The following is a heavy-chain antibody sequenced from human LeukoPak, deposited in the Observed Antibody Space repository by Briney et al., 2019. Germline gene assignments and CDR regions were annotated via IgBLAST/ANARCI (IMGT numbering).Heavy chain of an antibody. D-gene: IGHD2-2*01. CDR3: ATVPAAPYYYYYMDV. CDR1: GYTLTELS. Sequence: ASVTVSFTVSGYTLTELSMHWVRQAPGKGLEWMGGFDPEDGETIYAQKFQGRVTMTEDTSTDTAYMELSSLRSEDTAVYYCATVPAAPYYYYYMDVWGKGTTVTVSS. CDR2: FDPEDGET. V-gene: IGHV1-24*01. J-gene: IGHJ6*03.